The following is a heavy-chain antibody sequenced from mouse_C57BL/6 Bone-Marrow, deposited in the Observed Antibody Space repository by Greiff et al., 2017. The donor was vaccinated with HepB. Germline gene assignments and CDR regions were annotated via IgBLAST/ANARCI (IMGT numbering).Heavy chain of an antibody. CDR3: ARDRGGNPWFAY. CDR1: GFTFSSYA. Sequence: EVKLQESGGGLVKPGGSLKLSCAASGFTFSSYAMSWVRQTPEKRLEWVATISDGGSYTYYPDNVKGRFTISRDNAKNNLYLQMSHLESEDTAMYYCARDRGGNPWFAYWGQGTLVTVSA. J-gene: IGHJ3*01. V-gene: IGHV5-4*01. D-gene: IGHD1-1*02. CDR2: ISDGGSYT.